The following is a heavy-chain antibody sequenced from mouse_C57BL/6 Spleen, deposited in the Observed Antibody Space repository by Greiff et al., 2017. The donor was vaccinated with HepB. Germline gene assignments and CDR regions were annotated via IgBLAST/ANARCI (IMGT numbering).Heavy chain of an antibody. Sequence: VQLKQSGPVLVKPGASVKMSCTASGYTFTDYYMNWVKQSPGKSLEWIGVINPYNGGTSYNPKFKGKATLTVDTSSSTAYMELNSLTSEDSAVYYCARGTHAMDYWGQGTSVTVSS. D-gene: IGHD2-14*01. CDR3: ARGTHAMDY. J-gene: IGHJ4*01. CDR2: INPYNGGT. CDR1: GYTFTDYY. V-gene: IGHV1-19*01.